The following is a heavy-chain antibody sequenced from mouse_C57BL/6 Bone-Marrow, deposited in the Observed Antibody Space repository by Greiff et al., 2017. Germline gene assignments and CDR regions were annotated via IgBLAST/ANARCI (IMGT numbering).Heavy chain of an antibody. D-gene: IGHD1-1*01. CDR3: ARSYYYGSSWSY. Sequence: QVQLQQPGAELVRPGTSVKLSCKASGYTFTSYWMHWVKQRPGQGLEWIGVIDPSDSYTNYNQKFKGKATLTVDTSSSTAYMQHSGLTSEDSAVYYCARSYYYGSSWSYWGQCTTLTVSS. J-gene: IGHJ2*01. CDR1: GYTFTSYW. V-gene: IGHV1-59*01. CDR2: IDPSDSYT.